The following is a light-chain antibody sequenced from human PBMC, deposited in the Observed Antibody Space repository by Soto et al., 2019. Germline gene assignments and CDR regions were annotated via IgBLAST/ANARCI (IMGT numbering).Light chain of an antibody. CDR2: GAS. J-gene: IGKJ2*01. V-gene: IGKV3-15*01. CDR1: QSVSNN. Sequence: EIVMTQSPATLSVSPGERATLSCRASQSVSNNLAWYQQKPGQAPRLLIYGASTRATGIPARFSGSGSGTEFTLTISSLQSEDFAVYYCQQYNNWPPYTFGQGTRLEIK. CDR3: QQYNNWPPYT.